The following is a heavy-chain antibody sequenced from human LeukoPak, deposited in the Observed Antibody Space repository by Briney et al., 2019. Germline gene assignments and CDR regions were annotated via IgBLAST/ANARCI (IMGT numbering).Heavy chain of an antibody. D-gene: IGHD2-15*01. CDR1: GYTFTSYA. V-gene: IGHV1-3*01. CDR3: ARAYCSGGSCYYYYGMDV. CDR2: INAGNGNT. Sequence: ASVKVSCKASGYTFTSYAMHWVRQAPGQRLEWMGWINAGNGNTKYSQNFQGRVTFTRDTSASTAYMELSSLRSEDTAVYYCARAYCSGGSCYYYYGMDVWGQGTTVTVSS. J-gene: IGHJ6*02.